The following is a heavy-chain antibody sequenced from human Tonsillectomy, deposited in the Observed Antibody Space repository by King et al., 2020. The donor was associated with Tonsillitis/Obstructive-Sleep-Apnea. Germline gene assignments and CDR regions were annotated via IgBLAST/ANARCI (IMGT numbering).Heavy chain of an antibody. V-gene: IGHV1-69*01. CDR3: SLADIVVVPAAMPSSCWFDP. Sequence: QLVQSGAEVKKPGSSVKVSCKAAGVTFSSYAISWVRQAPGQGLEWMGGIIPIFGTANYEQKFQGRATITADEATSTAYKELSSLRSEDTAGYYWSLADIVVVPAAMPSSCWFDPWGQGTLVTVSS. D-gene: IGHD2-2*01. CDR1: GVTFSSYA. CDR2: IIPIFGTA. J-gene: IGHJ5*02.